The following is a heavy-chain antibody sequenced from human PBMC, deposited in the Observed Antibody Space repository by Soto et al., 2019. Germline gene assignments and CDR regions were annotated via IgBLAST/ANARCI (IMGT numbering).Heavy chain of an antibody. CDR1: GYTFTSYA. J-gene: IGHJ4*02. CDR3: ARTKAPYYFDY. V-gene: IGHV1-3*01. Sequence: ASVKVSCKASGYTFTSYAMHWVRQAPGQRLEWMGWINAGNGNTKYSQKFQSRVTITRDTSASTAYMELSSLRSEDTAVYYCARTKAPYYFDYWGQGTLVTVSS. D-gene: IGHD2-8*01. CDR2: INAGNGNT.